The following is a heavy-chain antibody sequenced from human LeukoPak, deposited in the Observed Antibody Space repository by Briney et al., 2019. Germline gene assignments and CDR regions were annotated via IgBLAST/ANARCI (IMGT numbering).Heavy chain of an antibody. D-gene: IGHD6-19*01. V-gene: IGHV3-33*01. CDR2: IWYDGSNK. CDR1: GFTFSSYG. J-gene: IGHJ4*02. CDR3: ARDQIAVAGLFDY. Sequence: GSLRLPCAASGFTFSSYGMQRVRQAPGKGLEWVAVIWYDGSNKYYADSVKGRFTISRDNSKNTLYLQMNSLRAEDTAVYYCARDQIAVAGLFDYWGQGTLVTVSS.